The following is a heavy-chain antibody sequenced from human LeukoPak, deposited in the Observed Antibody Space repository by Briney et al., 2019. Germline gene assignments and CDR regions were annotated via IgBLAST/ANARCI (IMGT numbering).Heavy chain of an antibody. J-gene: IGHJ5*02. Sequence: SETLSLTCTVSGGSVSRSPYYWGWIRQPPGKGLEWIGNIYCSGSTYYNPSLESRVTISVDTSKNQFSLKLSSVTAADTAVYYCARDSSGWYEGSFDPWGQGILVTVSS. CDR3: ARDSSGWYEGSFDP. CDR2: IYCSGST. V-gene: IGHV4-39*02. D-gene: IGHD6-19*01. CDR1: GGSVSRSPYY.